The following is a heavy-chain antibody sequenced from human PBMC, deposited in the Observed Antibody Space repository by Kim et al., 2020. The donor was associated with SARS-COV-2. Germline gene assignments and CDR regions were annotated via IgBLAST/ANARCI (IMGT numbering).Heavy chain of an antibody. V-gene: IGHV4-59*01. J-gene: IGHJ4*02. D-gene: IGHD3-3*01. CDR3: ARSVTYFSNLDY. Sequence: DNPSLKSPVTRSVDTSKNQFSPKLSSVTAADTAVYYCARSVTYFSNLDYWGQGTLVTVSS.